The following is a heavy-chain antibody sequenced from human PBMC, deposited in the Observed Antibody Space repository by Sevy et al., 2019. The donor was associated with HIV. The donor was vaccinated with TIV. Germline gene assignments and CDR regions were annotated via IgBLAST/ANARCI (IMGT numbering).Heavy chain of an antibody. V-gene: IGHV1-2*06. CDR1: GYTFAAYY. CDR2: INPNSGGT. D-gene: IGHD2-15*01. J-gene: IGHJ4*02. Sequence: ASVKVSCKAFGYTFAAYYMHWVRQAPGQGLEWMGRINPNSGGTNYSQKFQGRVTLTRDTSISTAYMELSGLRSDDTAVYYCARVGSTYCSGGGCYAHWGQGTLVTVS. CDR3: ARVGSTYCSGGGCYAH.